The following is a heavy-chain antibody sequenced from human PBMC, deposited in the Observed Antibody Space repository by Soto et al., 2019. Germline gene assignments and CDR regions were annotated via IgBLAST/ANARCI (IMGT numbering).Heavy chain of an antibody. J-gene: IGHJ3*02. D-gene: IGHD4-17*01. CDR3: AKVGGTVTTRRGAFDI. Sequence: EVQLLESGGGLVQPGGSLRLSCAASGFTFSSYAMSWVRQAPGKGLEWVSAISGSGGSTYYADSVKGRFTISRDNSTNALYLQMNSLRAEDTAVYYCAKVGGTVTTRRGAFDIWGQGTMVTVSS. CDR2: ISGSGGST. CDR1: GFTFSSYA. V-gene: IGHV3-23*01.